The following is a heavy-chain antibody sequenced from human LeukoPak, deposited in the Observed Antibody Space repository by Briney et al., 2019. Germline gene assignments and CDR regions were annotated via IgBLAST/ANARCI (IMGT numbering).Heavy chain of an antibody. J-gene: IGHJ4*02. V-gene: IGHV3-7*01. CDR3: ASFMVRGVYVY. D-gene: IGHD3-10*01. Sequence: GGSLRLSCAASRFTLSSYWMCWVRQARGEGVWWVANVKQDGSEKYYVDSVKGRFTISRDNAKNSLYLQMNSLRAEDTAVYYCASFMVRGVYVYWGQGTLVTVSS. CDR2: VKQDGSEK. CDR1: RFTLSSYW.